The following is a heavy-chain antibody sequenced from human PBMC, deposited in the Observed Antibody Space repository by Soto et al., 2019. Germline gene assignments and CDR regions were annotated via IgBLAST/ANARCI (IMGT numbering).Heavy chain of an antibody. Sequence: QVQLVQSGAEVKKPGSSVKVSCKASGCTFISYSINWVRHAPGQGLEWMGEIIPIFGTANYALMFRGRVTIAADESARTAYMELRSLRSEDRAVFCCARDGGRDSGGIDYWGQGDLVTVSS. V-gene: IGHV1-69*19. CDR1: GCTFISYS. D-gene: IGHD1-26*01. CDR3: ARDGGRDSGGIDY. J-gene: IGHJ4*02. CDR2: IIPIFGTA.